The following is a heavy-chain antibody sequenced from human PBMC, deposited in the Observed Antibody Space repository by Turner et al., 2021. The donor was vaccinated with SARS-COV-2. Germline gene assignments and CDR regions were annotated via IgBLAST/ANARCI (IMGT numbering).Heavy chain of an antibody. D-gene: IGHD2-2*01. Sequence: RLTCSASGFTFSSYSMNWVRQAPGKALEWVSSISSSSSHIYYADSVKGRFTISRDNAKNSLYRQMISLRAEDTAVYYCARDHRPVVVPSAKRAGSYYYGMDVWGQGTTVTVSS. J-gene: IGHJ6*02. V-gene: IGHV3-21*01. CDR2: ISSSSSHI. CDR3: ARDHRPVVVPSAKRAGSYYYGMDV. CDR1: GFTFSSYS.